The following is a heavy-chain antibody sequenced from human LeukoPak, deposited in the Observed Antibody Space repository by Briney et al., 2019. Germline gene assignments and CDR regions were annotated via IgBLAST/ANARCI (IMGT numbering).Heavy chain of an antibody. Sequence: SVKVSCKASGGTFSSYAISWVRQAPGQGPEWMGRIIPIFGTATYAQKFQGRVTITTDESTSTAYMELSSLRSEDTAVYYCARDTPYYYDSSGSEYFDLWGRGTLVTVSS. D-gene: IGHD3-22*01. CDR2: IIPIFGTA. CDR1: GGTFSSYA. CDR3: ARDTPYYYDSSGSEYFDL. J-gene: IGHJ2*01. V-gene: IGHV1-69*05.